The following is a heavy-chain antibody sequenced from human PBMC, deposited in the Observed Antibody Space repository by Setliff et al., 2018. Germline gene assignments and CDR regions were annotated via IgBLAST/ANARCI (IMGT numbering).Heavy chain of an antibody. D-gene: IGHD4-17*01. CDR2: ISQDGSEK. CDR1: AFGFSSYW. CDR3: AKGGDYGDYYTLKHYGMDV. J-gene: IGHJ6*02. Sequence: GGSLRLSCAASAFGFSSYWMSWVRQAPGKGPEWLAQISQDGSEKYYVDSVKGRLTISRDNSNNVVYVQMNSLRAEDTAVYFCAKGGDYGDYYTLKHYGMDVWGQGTTVTVSS. V-gene: IGHV3-7*03.